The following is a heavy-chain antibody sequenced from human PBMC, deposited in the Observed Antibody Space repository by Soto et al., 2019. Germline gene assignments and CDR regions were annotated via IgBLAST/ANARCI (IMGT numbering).Heavy chain of an antibody. Sequence: QVQLVQSGAEVKKPGASVKVSCKASGYTFVSYAISWVRQAPGQGLEWMGWINTYNENTKYAQKFQGRVTMTTDTSTSTAYMELRTLTSDDTAVYYCARHSLPELRRPLGDYWGQGTLVTVSS. V-gene: IGHV1-18*01. J-gene: IGHJ4*02. D-gene: IGHD1-7*01. CDR3: ARHSLPELRRPLGDY. CDR1: GYTFVSYA. CDR2: INTYNENT.